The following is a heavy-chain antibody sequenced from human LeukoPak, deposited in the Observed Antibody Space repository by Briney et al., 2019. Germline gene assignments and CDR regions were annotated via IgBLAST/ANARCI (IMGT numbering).Heavy chain of an antibody. CDR1: GFTFSNYA. V-gene: IGHV3-23*01. CDR3: AREELSGIYYVIGNNFDY. J-gene: IGHJ4*02. Sequence: PGGSLRLSCAASGFTFSNYAMSWVRQAPGKGLEWVSAISGSGGSTYYADSVKGRFTISRDSSKNTLYLQMNSLRAEDTAVYYCAREELSGIYYVIGNNFDYWVREPWSPSPQ. CDR2: ISGSGGST. D-gene: IGHD3-10*01.